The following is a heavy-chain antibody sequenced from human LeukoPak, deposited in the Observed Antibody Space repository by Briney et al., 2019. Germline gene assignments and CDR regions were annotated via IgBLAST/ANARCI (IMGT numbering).Heavy chain of an antibody. D-gene: IGHD1-26*01. CDR3: ARGGSYLSAFDI. CDR2: ISSSGSTI. J-gene: IGHJ3*02. CDR1: GFTFSSYE. V-gene: IGHV3-48*03. Sequence: GGSLRLSCAASGFTFSSYEMNWVRQAPGKGLEWVSYISSSGSTIYYADSVKGRFTISRDNAKNSLYLQMNSLRAEDTAVYYCARGGSYLSAFDIWGQGTMVTVSS.